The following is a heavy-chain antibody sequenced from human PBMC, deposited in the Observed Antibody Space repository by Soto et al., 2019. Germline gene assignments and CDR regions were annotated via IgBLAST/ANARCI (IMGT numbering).Heavy chain of an antibody. J-gene: IGHJ3*02. CDR3: AAGGRYYYDISGYFSFVFPDAFDI. Sequence: SVKVSCKASGFTFTSSAIQWVRQARGQRLEWIGWIVVGSGNTNYAQKFQERVTITRDMSTSTAYVELSSLRSENTAVYYCAAGGRYYYDISGYFSFVFPDAFDIWGQGTMVTVSS. V-gene: IGHV1-58*02. CDR2: IVVGSGNT. D-gene: IGHD3-22*01. CDR1: GFTFTSSA.